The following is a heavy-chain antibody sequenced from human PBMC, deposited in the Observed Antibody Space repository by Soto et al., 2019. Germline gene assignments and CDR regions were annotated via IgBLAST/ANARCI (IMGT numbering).Heavy chain of an antibody. J-gene: IGHJ4*02. CDR3: TKQPQGTAMVDY. CDR1: GFTFSGSA. V-gene: IGHV3-73*01. D-gene: IGHD5-18*01. CDR2: IRSKANSYAT. Sequence: GGSLRLSCAASGFTFSGSAMHWVRQASGKGLEWVGRIRSKANSYATAYAASVKGRFTISRDDSKNTAYLQMNSLKTEDTAVYYCTKQPQGTAMVDYWGQGTLVTVSP.